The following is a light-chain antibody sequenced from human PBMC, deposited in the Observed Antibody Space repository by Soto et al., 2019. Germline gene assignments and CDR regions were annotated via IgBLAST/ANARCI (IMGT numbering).Light chain of an antibody. J-gene: IGKJ1*01. Sequence: DIQMTQSPSSLSASVGDRVTITCRASQSISSYLNWYQQKPGKAPKLLIYAASSLQSGVPSRFSGSGSGTDFTLTISIVQPEDFATYYCQQSYSTPRTFGQGTKVEIK. CDR1: QSISSY. CDR3: QQSYSTPRT. CDR2: AAS. V-gene: IGKV1-39*01.